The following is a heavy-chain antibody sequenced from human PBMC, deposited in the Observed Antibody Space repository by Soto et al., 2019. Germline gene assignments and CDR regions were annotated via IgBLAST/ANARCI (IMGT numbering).Heavy chain of an antibody. V-gene: IGHV3-23*01. CDR1: GFTFSGSA. CDR3: AKDQGHFDSSGYPSYWFDS. J-gene: IGHJ5*01. CDR2: ITGSGDST. Sequence: GGSLRLSCAASGFTFSGSAMNWVRQAPGKGLEWVSAITGSGDSTYYADSVKGRFTISRDDSKNTLYLQMNSLRAEDTAVYYCAKDQGHFDSSGYPSYWFDSWGQGTLVTVSS. D-gene: IGHD3-22*01.